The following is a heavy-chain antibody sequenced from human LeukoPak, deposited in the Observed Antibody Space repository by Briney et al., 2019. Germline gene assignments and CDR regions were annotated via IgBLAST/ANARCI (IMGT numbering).Heavy chain of an antibody. CDR1: GFTFSSYW. CDR3: TRGGYYEPPHDY. J-gene: IGHJ4*02. CDR2: INSDGSST. Sequence: GGSLRLSCAASGFTFSSYWMHWVRQAPGKGLVWVSRINSDGSSTSYADSVKGRFTISRDNAKNTLYLQMNSLRAEDTAVYYCTRGGYYEPPHDYWGQGTLVTVSS. D-gene: IGHD3-22*01. V-gene: IGHV3-74*01.